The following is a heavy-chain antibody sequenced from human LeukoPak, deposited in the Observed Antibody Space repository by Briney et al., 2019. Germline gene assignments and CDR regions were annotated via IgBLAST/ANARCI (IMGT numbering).Heavy chain of an antibody. CDR3: ARVRKYQLLFDAFDI. J-gene: IGHJ3*02. CDR2: IYYSGST. V-gene: IGHV4-39*01. Sequence: PSETLSLTCTVSGGSISSSSHYWGWIRQPPGKGLEWIGSIYYSGSTYYNPSLKSRVTISVDTSKNQFSLKLSSVTAADTAVYYCARVRKYQLLFDAFDIWGQGTMVTVSS. CDR1: GGSISSSSHY. D-gene: IGHD2-2*01.